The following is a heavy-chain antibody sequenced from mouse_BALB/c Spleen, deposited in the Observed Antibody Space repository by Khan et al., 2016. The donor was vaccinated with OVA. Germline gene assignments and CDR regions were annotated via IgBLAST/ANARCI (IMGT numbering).Heavy chain of an antibody. J-gene: IGHJ3*01. Sequence: VQLQQSGAELAKPGASVKMSCKASGYTFTDYWIHWVKKRPGPGLEWIGYINPSTGYTEYNHKFKDKATLTADKSSSTAYMQLSSLTSEDSAVYYCARGGYGSFAYWGQGTLVTVSA. CDR2: INPSTGYT. D-gene: IGHD2-2*01. CDR1: GYTFTDYW. CDR3: ARGGYGSFAY. V-gene: IGHV1-7*01.